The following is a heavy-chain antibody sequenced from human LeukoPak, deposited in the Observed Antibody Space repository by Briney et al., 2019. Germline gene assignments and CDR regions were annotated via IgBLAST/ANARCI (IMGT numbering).Heavy chain of an antibody. J-gene: IGHJ6*02. V-gene: IGHV3-21*01. CDR1: GFTFSSSA. Sequence: GGSLRLSCAASGFTFSSSATSWVRQAPGKGLEWVSSISSSSSYIYYADSVKGRFTISRDNAKNSLYLQMNSLRAEDTAVYYCARDPSSYMDVWGQGTTVTVSS. CDR2: ISSSSSYI. CDR3: ARDPSSYMDV. D-gene: IGHD2-2*01.